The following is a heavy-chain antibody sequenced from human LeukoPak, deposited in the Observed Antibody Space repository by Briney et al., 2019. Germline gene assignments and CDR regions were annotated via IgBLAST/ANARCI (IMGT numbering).Heavy chain of an antibody. CDR2: ISSSSSYT. J-gene: IGHJ3*02. Sequence: PGGSLRLSCAASGFTFSDYYMSWIRQAPGKGLEWVSYISSSSSYTNYADSVKGRFTIARDNAKNSLYLQMNSLRAEDTAVYYCARDQVDILTGYDDAFDIWGQGTMVTVSS. D-gene: IGHD3-9*01. V-gene: IGHV3-11*05. CDR3: ARDQVDILTGYDDAFDI. CDR1: GFTFSDYY.